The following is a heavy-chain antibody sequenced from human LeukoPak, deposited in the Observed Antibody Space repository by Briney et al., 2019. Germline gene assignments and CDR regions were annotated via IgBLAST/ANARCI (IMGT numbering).Heavy chain of an antibody. D-gene: IGHD6-6*01. CDR2: INHSGST. Sequence: SETLSLTCAVYGGSFIGYYWSWIRQPPGKGLEWIGEINHSGSTNYNPSLKSRVTISVDTSKNQFSLKLSSVTAADTAVYYCARALPSSSDPFDYWGQGTLVTVSS. CDR3: ARALPSSSDPFDY. CDR1: GGSFIGYY. V-gene: IGHV4-34*01. J-gene: IGHJ4*02.